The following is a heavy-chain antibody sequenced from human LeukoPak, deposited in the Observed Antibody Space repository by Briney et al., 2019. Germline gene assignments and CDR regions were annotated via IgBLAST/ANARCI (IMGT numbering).Heavy chain of an antibody. Sequence: GESLKISCKGSGYIFTSYWIGWVRQMPGKGLEWMGIIYPGDSDTRYSPSFQGQVTISADKSISTAYLQWSSLKASDTAMYYCARPSCDYGDYGRDNCWFDPWGQGTLVIVSS. D-gene: IGHD4-17*01. CDR1: GYIFTSYW. V-gene: IGHV5-51*01. CDR2: IYPGDSDT. CDR3: ARPSCDYGDYGRDNCWFDP. J-gene: IGHJ5*02.